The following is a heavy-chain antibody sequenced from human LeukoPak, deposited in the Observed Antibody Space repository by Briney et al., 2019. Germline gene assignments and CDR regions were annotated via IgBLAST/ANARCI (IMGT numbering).Heavy chain of an antibody. CDR3: ARFRGEQWLVPEYGDY. J-gene: IGHJ4*02. CDR2: ISSSGSTI. CDR1: GFTFSDYY. D-gene: IGHD6-19*01. Sequence: TGGSLRLSCAASGFTFSDYYMSWIRQAPGKGLEWVSYISSSGSTIYYADSVKGRFTISRDNAKNSLYLQMNSLRAEDTAVYYCARFRGEQWLVPEYGDYWGQGTLVTVSS. V-gene: IGHV3-11*01.